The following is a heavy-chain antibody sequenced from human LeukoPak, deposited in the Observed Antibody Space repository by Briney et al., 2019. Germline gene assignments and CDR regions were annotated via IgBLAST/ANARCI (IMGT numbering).Heavy chain of an antibody. D-gene: IGHD6-6*01. Sequence: SETLSLTCTVSGGSISSYYWSWIRRPPGKGLEWIGYIYYSGSTNYNPSLKSRVTISVDTSKNQFSLKLSSVTAADTAVYYCARTRESGIAARRPLFDYWGQGTLVTVSS. CDR1: GGSISSYY. CDR3: ARTRESGIAARRPLFDY. V-gene: IGHV4-59*01. CDR2: IYYSGST. J-gene: IGHJ4*02.